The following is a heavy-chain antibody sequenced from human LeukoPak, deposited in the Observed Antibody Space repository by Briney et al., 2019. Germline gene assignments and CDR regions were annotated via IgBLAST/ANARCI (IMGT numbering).Heavy chain of an antibody. CDR3: ARGAIVVVPAAIPDDYYYFMDV. D-gene: IGHD2-2*01. V-gene: IGHV1-69*05. J-gene: IGHJ6*03. CDR2: IIPIFGTA. CDR1: GGTFSSSA. Sequence: ASVKVSCKASGGTFSSSAISWVRQAPGQGLEWMGGIIPIFGTANYAQKFQGRVTITTDESTSTAYMELSSLRSEDTAVYYCARGAIVVVPAAIPDDYYYFMDVWGKGTTVTVSS.